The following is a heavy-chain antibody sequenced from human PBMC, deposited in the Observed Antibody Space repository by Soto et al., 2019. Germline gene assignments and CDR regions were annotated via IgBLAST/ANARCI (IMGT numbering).Heavy chain of an antibody. V-gene: IGHV3-74*01. CDR3: ARGSNHFDY. J-gene: IGHJ4*02. D-gene: IGHD4-4*01. CDR1: GFTFSPFW. CDR2: INSDGNST. Sequence: HPGGSLRLSCAASGFTFSPFWMHWVRQVPGKGPVWVSRINSDGNSTSYADSVKGRFTISRDNAKNTLYLQMNSLRADDTAVYYCARGSNHFDYWGQGTLVTVSS.